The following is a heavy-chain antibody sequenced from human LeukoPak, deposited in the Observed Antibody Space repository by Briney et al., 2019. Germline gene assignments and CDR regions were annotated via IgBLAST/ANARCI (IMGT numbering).Heavy chain of an antibody. Sequence: VASVKVSCKASGGTFSSYTISWVRQAPGQGLEWMGWISAYNGNTNYAQKLQGRVTMTTDTSTSTAYMELRSLRSDDTAVYYCAKTGSSGWSDYWGQGTLVTVSS. CDR3: AKTGSSGWSDY. CDR2: ISAYNGNT. V-gene: IGHV1-18*01. CDR1: GGTFSSYT. J-gene: IGHJ4*02. D-gene: IGHD6-19*01.